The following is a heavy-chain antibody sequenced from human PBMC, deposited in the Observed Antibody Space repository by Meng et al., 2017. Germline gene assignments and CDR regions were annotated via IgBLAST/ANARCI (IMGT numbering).Heavy chain of an antibody. D-gene: IGHD3-22*01. CDR2: IYYSGRT. CDR3: ARRYDGSGYLAH. Sequence: QLQLQESGPGLVKPSATLSLTCTVSGGSISSSTYYWVWIRQPPGKGLEWIGSIYYSGRTFYNPSLKSRVTVSVDTSKEQFSLKLSSVTAADTAVYYCARRYDGSGYLAHWGLGTLVTVSS. J-gene: IGHJ4*02. V-gene: IGHV4-39*01. CDR1: GGSISSSTYY.